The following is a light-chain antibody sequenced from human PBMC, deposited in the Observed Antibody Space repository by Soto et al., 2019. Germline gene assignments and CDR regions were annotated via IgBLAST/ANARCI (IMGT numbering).Light chain of an antibody. CDR3: QQYNNWQLT. CDR2: GAS. CDR1: QSVSSN. Sequence: EIVMTQSPATLSVSPGERATLSCRASQSVSSNLAWYQQKPGQAPRLLIYGASTRATGIPARFSGSGSGTEFTLTISSLQSVDFAVFYCQQYNNWQLTFGGGTKVEIK. V-gene: IGKV3-15*01. J-gene: IGKJ4*01.